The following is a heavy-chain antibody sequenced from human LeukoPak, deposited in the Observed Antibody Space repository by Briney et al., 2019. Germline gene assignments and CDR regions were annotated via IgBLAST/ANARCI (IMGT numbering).Heavy chain of an antibody. CDR2: MKQDGSEK. V-gene: IGHV3-7*01. D-gene: IGHD6-13*01. CDR1: GFTFSSDW. J-gene: IGHJ4*02. CDR3: ARILSSLAAGDSYDY. Sequence: GGSLRLSCAASGFTFSSDWMSWVRQAPGKGLEWVANMKQDGSEKYYVDSVTGRFTISRDNAKNSLYLQMNSLRAEDTAVYYCARILSSLAAGDSYDYWGQGTLVTVSS.